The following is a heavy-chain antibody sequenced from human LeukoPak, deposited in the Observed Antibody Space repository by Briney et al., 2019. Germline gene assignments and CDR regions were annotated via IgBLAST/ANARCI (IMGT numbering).Heavy chain of an antibody. CDR3: AKGRGPAATHPDY. Sequence: GGSLRLSCAASGFTFTYYSMTWVRQAPGKGLEWVSAIYGSGGITYYADSVKGRFTISRDDSKNTLYLQVNSLRAEDTAVYYCAKGRGPAATHPDYWGQGTLVTVSS. V-gene: IGHV3-23*01. J-gene: IGHJ4*02. CDR2: IYGSGGIT. D-gene: IGHD6-25*01. CDR1: GFTFTYYS.